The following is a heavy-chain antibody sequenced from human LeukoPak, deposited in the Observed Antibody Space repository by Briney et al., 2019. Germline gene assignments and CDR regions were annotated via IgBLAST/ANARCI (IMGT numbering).Heavy chain of an antibody. D-gene: IGHD1-14*01. CDR3: TRYNNDHFDY. Sequence: GGSLRLSCAGSGFTFCGYGMHWFRQTPGKGLEWVAVIAYDGSRAFYADSVKGRFTISRDNSKHTMSVQMDDLRAEDTAVYYCTRYNNDHFDYWGQGTLVTVSS. V-gene: IGHV3-33*01. CDR1: GFTFCGYG. J-gene: IGHJ4*02. CDR2: IAYDGSRA.